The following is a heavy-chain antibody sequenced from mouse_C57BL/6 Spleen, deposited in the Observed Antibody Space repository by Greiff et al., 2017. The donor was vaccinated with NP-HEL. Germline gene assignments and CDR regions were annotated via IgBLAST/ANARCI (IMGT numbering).Heavy chain of an antibody. CDR2: IDPSDSET. CDR3: ARLDSSGFGFAY. D-gene: IGHD3-2*02. J-gene: IGHJ3*01. Sequence: VQLQQPGAELVRPGSSVKLSCKASGYTFTSYWMHWVKQRPIQGLEWIGNIDPSDSETHYNQKFKDKATLTVDKSSSTAYMQLSSLTSEDSAVYYCARLDSSGFGFAYWGQGTLVTVSA. CDR1: GYTFTSYW. V-gene: IGHV1-52*01.